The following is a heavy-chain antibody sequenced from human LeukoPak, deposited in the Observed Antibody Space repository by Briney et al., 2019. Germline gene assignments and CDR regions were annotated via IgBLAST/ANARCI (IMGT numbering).Heavy chain of an antibody. J-gene: IGHJ3*02. CDR2: ISSSGSFI. D-gene: IGHD3-3*01. CDR3: ARGITIFGVVSDAFDI. V-gene: IGHV3-11*04. Sequence: GGSLRLSCAASGFTFSDYYMSWIRQAPGKGLEWVSYISSSGSFIYYADSVKGRFTISRDNAKNSLYLQMNSLRAEDTAVYYCARGITIFGVVSDAFDIWGQGTMVTVSS. CDR1: GFTFSDYY.